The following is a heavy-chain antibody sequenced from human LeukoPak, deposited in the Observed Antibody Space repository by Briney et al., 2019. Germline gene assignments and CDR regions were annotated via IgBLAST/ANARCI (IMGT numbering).Heavy chain of an antibody. V-gene: IGHV4-39*01. CDR1: GGSISRSSYY. CDR2: IYYSGST. Sequence: SETLSLTCTVSGGSISRSSYYWGWIRHPPGKGLEWIATIYYSGSTYYNPSLKSRVTISADTSKNQFSLKLSSVTAADTAVYYCARLTSGHFDYWGQGTLVTVSS. CDR3: ARLTSGHFDY. J-gene: IGHJ4*02. D-gene: IGHD3-10*01.